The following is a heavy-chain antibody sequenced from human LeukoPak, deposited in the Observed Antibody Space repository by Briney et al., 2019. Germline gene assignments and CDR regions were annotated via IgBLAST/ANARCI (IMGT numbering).Heavy chain of an antibody. J-gene: IGHJ4*02. CDR1: GFTFSSYW. CDR3: ATYGDYGGFDY. D-gene: IGHD4-17*01. V-gene: IGHV3-7*03. Sequence: GGSLRLSCAASGFTFSSYWMSWVRQAPGKGLEWVANIKQDGSEKYYVDSVRGRFTISRDNAKNSLYLQMNSLRAEDTAVYYCATYGDYGGFDYWGQGTLVTVSS. CDR2: IKQDGSEK.